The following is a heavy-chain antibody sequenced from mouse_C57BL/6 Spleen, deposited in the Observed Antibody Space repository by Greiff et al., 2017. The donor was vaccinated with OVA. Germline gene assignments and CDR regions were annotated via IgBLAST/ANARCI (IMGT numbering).Heavy chain of an antibody. D-gene: IGHD2-12*01. CDR1: GYAFTNYL. CDR3: ARSGCYFLYFDY. J-gene: IGHJ2*01. V-gene: IGHV1-54*01. Sequence: QVHVKQSGAELVRPGTSVKVSCKASGYAFTNYLIEWVKQRPGQGLEWIGVINPGSGGTNYNEKFKGKATLTADKSSSTAYMQLSSLTSYDSAVYFCARSGCYFLYFDYWGQGTTLTVSS. CDR2: INPGSGGT.